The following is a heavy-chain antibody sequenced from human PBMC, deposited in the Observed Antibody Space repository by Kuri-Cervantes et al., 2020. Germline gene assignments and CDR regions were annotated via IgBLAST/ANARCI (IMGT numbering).Heavy chain of an antibody. CDR3: ARGDDVLRYLDWPYYFDS. Sequence: GSLRLSCAASGFTFSRYSMNWVRQAPGKGLEWVSSISSSTIYYADSVKGRFTISRDNAKNSLYLQMNSLRAEDTALYYCARGDDVLRYLDWPYYFDSWGQGTLVTVSS. J-gene: IGHJ4*02. D-gene: IGHD3-9*01. CDR2: ISSSTI. CDR1: GFTFSRYS. V-gene: IGHV3-21*01.